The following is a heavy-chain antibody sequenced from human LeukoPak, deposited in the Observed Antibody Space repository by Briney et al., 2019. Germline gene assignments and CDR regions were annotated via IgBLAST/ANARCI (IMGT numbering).Heavy chain of an antibody. V-gene: IGHV3-7*01. CDR2: IKQDGSEK. Sequence: GGSLRLSCAASGFTFSSYWMSWLRQAPGKGLEWVANIKQDGSEKYYVDSVKGRFTISRDNAKNSLYLQMNSLRAEDTAVYYCARPRVRAVIRPGRGAFDISGQGTMLTVSS. CDR1: GFTFSSYW. J-gene: IGHJ3*02. D-gene: IGHD3-10*01. CDR3: ARPRVRAVIRPGRGAFDI.